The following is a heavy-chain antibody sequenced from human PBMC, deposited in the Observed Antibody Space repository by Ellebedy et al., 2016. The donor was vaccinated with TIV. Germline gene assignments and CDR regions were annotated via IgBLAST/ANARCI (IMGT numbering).Heavy chain of an antibody. V-gene: IGHV3-23*01. Sequence: GGSLRLXXAASRFTFRTYAMNWVRQAPGKGLEWVSGISASGGSTYYAESVKGRFTISRDHSKDTLYLQMNSLRVDDTAVYYCAPERFWGAGMDVWGQGTTVTASS. J-gene: IGHJ6*02. D-gene: IGHD3-16*01. CDR2: ISASGGST. CDR1: RFTFRTYA. CDR3: APERFWGAGMDV.